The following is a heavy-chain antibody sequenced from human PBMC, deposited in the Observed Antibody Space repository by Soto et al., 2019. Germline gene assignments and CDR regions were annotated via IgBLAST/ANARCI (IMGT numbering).Heavy chain of an antibody. D-gene: IGHD7-27*01. CDR3: AHSPSPVPLTGDRYFDY. J-gene: IGHJ4*02. CDR1: GFSLSTSGVG. CDR2: IYWDDDK. V-gene: IGHV2-5*02. Sequence: SGPTLVKPTQTLTLTCTFSGFSLSTSGVGVGWIRQPPGKALEWLALIYWDDDKRYSPTLKCRLTITKDTSKNQVVLTMTNMDPVDTATYYCAHSPSPVPLTGDRYFDYWGQGTLVTVSS.